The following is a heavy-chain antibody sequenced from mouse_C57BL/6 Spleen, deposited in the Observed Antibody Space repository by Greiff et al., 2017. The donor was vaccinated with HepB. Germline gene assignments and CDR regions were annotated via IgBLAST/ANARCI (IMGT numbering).Heavy chain of an antibody. V-gene: IGHV5-6*01. CDR3: SRIYYYGSSVYYFDY. CDR2: ISSGGSYT. J-gene: IGHJ2*01. CDR1: GFTFSSYG. D-gene: IGHD1-1*01. Sequence: EVKLVESGGDLVKPGGSLKLSCAASGFTFSSYGMSWVRQTPDKRLEWVANISSGGSYTYYPDSVKGRFTISRDNAKNTLYLQMSSLKSEDTAMYYLSRIYYYGSSVYYFDYGGQGTTLTVSS.